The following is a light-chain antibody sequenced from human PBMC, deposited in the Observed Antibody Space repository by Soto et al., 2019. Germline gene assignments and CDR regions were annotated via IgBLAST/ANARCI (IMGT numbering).Light chain of an antibody. J-gene: IGKJ2*01. CDR2: AAS. Sequence: DIQMTQSPSSLSASVGDRVTITCRASQSISKYLNWYQQKPGQAPNLLIYAASTLQSGVPSRFSGRGSGTDFTLTISSLQPEDFATYYCQQSYSTPPDTFGKGTKLEIK. CDR1: QSISKY. V-gene: IGKV1-39*01. CDR3: QQSYSTPPDT.